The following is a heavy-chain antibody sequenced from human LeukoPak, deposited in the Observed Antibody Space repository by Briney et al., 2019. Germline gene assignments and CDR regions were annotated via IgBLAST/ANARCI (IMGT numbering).Heavy chain of an antibody. J-gene: IGHJ4*02. CDR3: AKATGYLL. V-gene: IGHV3-23*01. CDR1: GFPFSSYA. Sequence: GESLRLSCAASGFPFSSYAMSWVRQAPGKGLEWVSTISNSDDSTYYADSVKGRFTISRDNSENTLFLRMNSLRAEDTAVYYCAKATGYLLWGQGTLVIVSS. D-gene: IGHD1-14*01. CDR2: ISNSDDST.